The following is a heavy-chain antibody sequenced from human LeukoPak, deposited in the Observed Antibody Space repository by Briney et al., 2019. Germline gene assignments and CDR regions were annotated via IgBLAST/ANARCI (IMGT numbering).Heavy chain of an antibody. Sequence: SGPALVKPTQTLTLTCTFSGFSLSTPEMCVTWLRQPPGKALEWLARIDWDDDKFYSPSLRTSLTISKDTPKNQVVLRMTNMDPVDTGTYYCARMTPDSPSFDYWGQGALITVSS. J-gene: IGHJ4*02. V-gene: IGHV2-70*17. CDR1: GFSLSTPEMC. CDR3: ARMTPDSPSFDY. CDR2: IDWDDDK. D-gene: IGHD2-15*01.